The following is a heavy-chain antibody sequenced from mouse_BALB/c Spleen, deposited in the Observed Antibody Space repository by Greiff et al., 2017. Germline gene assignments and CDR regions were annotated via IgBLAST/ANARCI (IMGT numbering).Heavy chain of an antibody. CDR1: GFNIKDTY. CDR2: IDPANGNS. D-gene: IGHD2-9*01. Sequence: EVQLQQSGAELVKPGASVKLSCTASGFNIKDTYMHWVKQRPEQGLEWIGRIDPANGNSKYDPNFQGKATITADTSSNTAYLQLSSLTSEDTAVYYCAASYGFDDAMDYWGQGTSVTVSS. CDR3: AASYGFDDAMDY. V-gene: IGHV14-3*02. J-gene: IGHJ4*01.